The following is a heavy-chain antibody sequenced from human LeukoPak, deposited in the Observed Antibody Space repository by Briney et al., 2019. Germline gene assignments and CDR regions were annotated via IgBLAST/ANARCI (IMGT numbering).Heavy chain of an antibody. CDR1: GGSISSYY. J-gene: IGHJ4*02. CDR2: IDYSGCT. Sequence: PSETLSLTCTVSGGSISSYYWSWIRQPPGKGLEWIGYIDYSGCTNYNPFLKSRVTISVDASKNQFSLKLSSVTAADTAVYYCARGGYYDSSGYYPFDYWGKGTLVTVSS. V-gene: IGHV4-59*01. D-gene: IGHD3-22*01. CDR3: ARGGYYDSSGYYPFDY.